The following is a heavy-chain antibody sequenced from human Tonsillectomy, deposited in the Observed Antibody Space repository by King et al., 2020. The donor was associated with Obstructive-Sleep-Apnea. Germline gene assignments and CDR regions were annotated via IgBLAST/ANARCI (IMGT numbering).Heavy chain of an antibody. CDR3: AKVGVVVVAATPPCYFDY. Sequence: VQLVESGGGLVQPGGSLRLSCAASGFTFSSYAMSWVRQAPWKGLEWGSAISGSGGSTYYADSLKGRFTISRDNSKNTLYLQMNSLRAEDTAVYYCAKVGVVVVAATPPCYFDYWGQGTLVTVSS. J-gene: IGHJ4*02. V-gene: IGHV3-23*04. CDR1: GFTFSSYA. CDR2: ISGSGGST. D-gene: IGHD2-15*01.